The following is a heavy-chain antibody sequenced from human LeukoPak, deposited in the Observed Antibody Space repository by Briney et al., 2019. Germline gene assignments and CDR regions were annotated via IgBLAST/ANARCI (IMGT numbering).Heavy chain of an antibody. D-gene: IGHD5-24*01. CDR2: IWYDGSKK. J-gene: IGHJ3*02. CDR1: GFTFSSCA. V-gene: IGHV3-33*03. CDR3: AKDTVDGYDAFDI. Sequence: GRSLRLSCAASGFTFSSCAMHWVRQAPGKGLEWVAVIWYDGSKKYYADSVKGRFTISRDNSKNSLYLQMNSLRTEDTALYYCAKDTVDGYDAFDIWGQGTMVTVSS.